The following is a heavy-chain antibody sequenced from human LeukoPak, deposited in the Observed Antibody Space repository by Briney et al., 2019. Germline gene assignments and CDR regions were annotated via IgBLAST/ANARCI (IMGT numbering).Heavy chain of an antibody. D-gene: IGHD1-20*01. CDR2: INSSGGST. Sequence: ASVKVSCKASGYTFTSYYTHWVRQAPGQGLEWMGIINSSGGSTSYAQKFQGRVTMTRDTSTSTVYMELSSLRSEDTAVYYCARELTGTTYYFDYWGQGTLVTVSS. V-gene: IGHV1-46*01. CDR3: ARELTGTTYYFDY. J-gene: IGHJ4*02. CDR1: GYTFTSYY.